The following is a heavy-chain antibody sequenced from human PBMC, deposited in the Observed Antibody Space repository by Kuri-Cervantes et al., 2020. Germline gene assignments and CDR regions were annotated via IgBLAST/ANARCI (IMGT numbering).Heavy chain of an antibody. V-gene: IGHV3-11*04. CDR2: ISSSGGTI. D-gene: IGHD3-9*01. J-gene: IGHJ6*03. CDR1: GFTFTDYY. CDR3: AREAFEVWAYYYYYMDV. Sequence: GGSLRLSCAASGFTFTDYYMSWIRQAPGKGLEWVSYISSSGGTIYYADSVKGQFTISRDNSKNSLYLQMNSLRAEDTAVYYCAREAFEVWAYYYYYMDVWGKGTTVTVSS.